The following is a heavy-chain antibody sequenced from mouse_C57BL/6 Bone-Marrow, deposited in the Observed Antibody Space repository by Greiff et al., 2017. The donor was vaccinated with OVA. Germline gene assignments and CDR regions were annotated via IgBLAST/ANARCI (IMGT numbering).Heavy chain of an antibody. D-gene: IGHD1-1*01. CDR1: GYTFTSYW. CDR3: AIGVLRYPSYFDV. V-gene: IGHV1-74*01. Sequence: QVQLQQPGAELVKPGASVKVSCKASGYTFTSYWMHWVKQRPGQGLEWIGRLHPSDSDTNYNQKFKGKATLTVDKSSSTAYMQLSSLTSEDSAVYYCAIGVLRYPSYFDVWGTGTTVTVSS. CDR2: LHPSDSDT. J-gene: IGHJ1*03.